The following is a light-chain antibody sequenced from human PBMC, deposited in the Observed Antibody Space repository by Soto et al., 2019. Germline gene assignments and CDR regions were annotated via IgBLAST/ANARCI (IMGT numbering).Light chain of an antibody. CDR1: QTITTY. Sequence: DIQMTQSPSSLSASVGDRVTITCRASQTITTYLNWYQQKPGKAPQLLIYGASTLQRGVPSRFTGSGSGTEFTLTISSLQPEDFATYHCEQSHSTPWTFGQGTKVEIK. CDR2: GAS. J-gene: IGKJ1*01. CDR3: EQSHSTPWT. V-gene: IGKV1-39*01.